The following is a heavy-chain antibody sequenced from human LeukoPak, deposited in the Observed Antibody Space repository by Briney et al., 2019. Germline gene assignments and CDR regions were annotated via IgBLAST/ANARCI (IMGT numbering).Heavy chain of an antibody. D-gene: IGHD1-1*01. CDR2: INTNTGNP. Sequence: ASVKVSCKASGYTFTTFPINWVRQAPGQGLEYMGWINTNTGNPTYVQGLTGRFVFSLDTSVSTSYLQISSLKAEDTAVYYCARGFDTTGYFVFRRQGTLVTVSP. V-gene: IGHV7-4-1*02. CDR1: GYTFTTFP. CDR3: ARGFDTTGYFVF. J-gene: IGHJ4*02.